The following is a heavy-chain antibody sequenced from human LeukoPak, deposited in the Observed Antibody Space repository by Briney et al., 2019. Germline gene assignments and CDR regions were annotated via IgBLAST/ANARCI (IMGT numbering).Heavy chain of an antibody. D-gene: IGHD3-10*01. CDR2: IYYSGST. CDR3: ARAYYYGSGSYYNVRWFDP. Sequence: PSETLSLTCTVSGGSISSYYWSWIRQPPGKGLEWIGYIYYSGSTNYNPSLKSRVTISVDTSKIQFSLKLSSVTAADTAVYYCARAYYYGSGSYYNVRWFDPWGQGTLVTVSS. V-gene: IGHV4-59*01. CDR1: GGSISSYY. J-gene: IGHJ5*02.